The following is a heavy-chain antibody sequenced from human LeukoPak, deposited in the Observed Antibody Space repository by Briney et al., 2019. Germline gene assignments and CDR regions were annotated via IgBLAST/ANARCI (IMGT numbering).Heavy chain of an antibody. CDR2: IYYTGSA. J-gene: IGHJ2*01. CDR1: GGSISSSY. D-gene: IGHD5-24*01. Sequence: SPSETLSLTCTVCGGSISSSYWSLIRQPPGKGLEWIGYIYYTGSANYNPSLKSRVTISVDTSMNQFSLQLSSVTAADTAMYYCVRFRATQYFDLWGRGTLVTVSS. V-gene: IGHV4-59*01. CDR3: VRFRATQYFDL.